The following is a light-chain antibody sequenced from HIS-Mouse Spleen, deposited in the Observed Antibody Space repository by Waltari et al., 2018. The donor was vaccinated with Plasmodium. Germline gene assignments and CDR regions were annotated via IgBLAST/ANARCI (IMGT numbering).Light chain of an antibody. V-gene: IGKV3-15*01. CDR3: QQYNNWSFT. CDR2: GAS. CDR1: QSVSSN. Sequence: EIVMTQSPATLSVSPGERATLSCRASQSVSSNLAWYQQKPGQAPRLLIDGASTRATGIPARFSGSGSVTEFTLTISSLQSEDFAVYYCQQYNNWSFTFGPGTKVDIK. J-gene: IGKJ3*01.